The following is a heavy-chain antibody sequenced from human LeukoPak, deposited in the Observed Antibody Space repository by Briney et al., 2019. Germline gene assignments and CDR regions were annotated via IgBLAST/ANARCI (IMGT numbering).Heavy chain of an antibody. Sequence: PSETLSLTCTVSGGSISSYYWSWIRQPPGKGLEWIGYIYYSGSTNYNPSLKSRVTISVDTSKNQFSLKLNSVTAADTAVYYCARLGGAAGTITFDYWGQGTLVTVSS. CDR2: IYYSGST. J-gene: IGHJ4*02. CDR3: ARLGGAAGTITFDY. V-gene: IGHV4-59*08. D-gene: IGHD6-13*01. CDR1: GGSISSYY.